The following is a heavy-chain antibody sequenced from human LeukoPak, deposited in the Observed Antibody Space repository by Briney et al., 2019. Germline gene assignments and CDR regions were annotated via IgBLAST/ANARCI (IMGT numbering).Heavy chain of an antibody. CDR2: ISSSSSYI. CDR3: ARDLAVSGAYYFDY. J-gene: IGHJ4*02. D-gene: IGHD1-26*01. Sequence: GGSLRLSCAASGFTFSSYSMNWVRRAPGKGLEWVSSISSSSSYIYYADSVKGRFTISRDNAKNSLYLQMNSLRAEDTAVYYCARDLAVSGAYYFDYWGQGTLVTVSS. V-gene: IGHV3-21*01. CDR1: GFTFSSYS.